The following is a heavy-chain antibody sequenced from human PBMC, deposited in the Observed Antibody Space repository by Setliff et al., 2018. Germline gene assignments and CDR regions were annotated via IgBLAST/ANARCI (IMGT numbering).Heavy chain of an antibody. V-gene: IGHV4-38-2*01. CDR1: GFSISSGYY. Sequence: LSLTCAVSGFSISSGYYWGWIRQPPGKGLEWIVNIHHSGKAYYNPSLKSRVTMSVDTSKNHVSLKLSSVTAADTAVYYCARHLYSSGWYFDYWGQGTLVTVSS. CDR3: ARHLYSSGWYFDY. D-gene: IGHD6-19*01. J-gene: IGHJ4*02. CDR2: IHHSGKA.